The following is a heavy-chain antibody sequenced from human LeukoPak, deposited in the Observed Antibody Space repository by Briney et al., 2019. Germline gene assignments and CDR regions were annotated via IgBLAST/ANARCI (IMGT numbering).Heavy chain of an antibody. V-gene: IGHV4-30-4*08. D-gene: IGHD2-2*01. Sequence: SETLSLTCIVSGGSISGYYWTWIRQPPGKGLEWIGYIYYSGSTYYNPSLKSRVTISVDTSKNQFSLKLSSVAAADTAVYYCARYIVVVPAAVNWFDPWGQGTLVTVSS. CDR3: ARYIVVVPAAVNWFDP. J-gene: IGHJ5*02. CDR1: GGSISGYY. CDR2: IYYSGST.